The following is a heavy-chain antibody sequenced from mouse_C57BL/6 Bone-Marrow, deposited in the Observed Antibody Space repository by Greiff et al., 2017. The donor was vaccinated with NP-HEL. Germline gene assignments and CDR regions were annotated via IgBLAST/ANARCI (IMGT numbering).Heavy chain of an antibody. CDR1: GFTFSSYG. Sequence: VQLKESGGDLVKPGGSLKLSCAASGFTFSSYGMSWVRQTPDKRLEWVATISSGGSYTYYPDSVKGRFTISRDNAKNTLYLQMSSLKSEDTAMYYCARHLLGCAYWGQGTLVTVSA. V-gene: IGHV5-6*01. J-gene: IGHJ3*01. CDR3: ARHLLGCAY. D-gene: IGHD1-1*01. CDR2: ISSGGSYT.